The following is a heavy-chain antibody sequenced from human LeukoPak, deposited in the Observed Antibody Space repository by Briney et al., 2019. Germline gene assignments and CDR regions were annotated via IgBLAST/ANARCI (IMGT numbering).Heavy chain of an antibody. V-gene: IGHV1-46*01. CDR1: GYTFTGYY. CDR2: INPSGGST. J-gene: IGHJ4*02. CDR3: ARGKQSSYYDYVWGSYRYTVFDY. D-gene: IGHD3-16*02. Sequence: GPVKVSCKASGYTFTGYYMHWVRQAPGQGLEWMGIINPSGGSTSYAQKFQGRVTMTRDMSTSTVYMELSSLRSEDTAVYYCARGKQSSYYDYVWGSYRYTVFDYWGQGTLVTVSS.